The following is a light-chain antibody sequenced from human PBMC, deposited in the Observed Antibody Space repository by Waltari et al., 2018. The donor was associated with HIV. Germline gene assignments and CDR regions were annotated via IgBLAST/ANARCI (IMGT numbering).Light chain of an antibody. CDR3: QQFNSYPLT. CDR2: DAS. V-gene: IGKV1-13*02. Sequence: AIQLTQSPSSLSASVGERVTITCRASQGISSALAWYQQKPGKAPNLLIYDASSLESGVPSRFSGSGSGRDFTLTISSLQPEDFATYYCQQFNSYPLTFGGGTKVEIK. J-gene: IGKJ4*01. CDR1: QGISSA.